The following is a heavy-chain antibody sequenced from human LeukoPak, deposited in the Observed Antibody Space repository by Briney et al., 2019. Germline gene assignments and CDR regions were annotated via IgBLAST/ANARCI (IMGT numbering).Heavy chain of an antibody. CDR2: IYYSGST. CDR1: GGSISSSSYY. J-gene: IGHJ4*02. V-gene: IGHV4-39*07. CDR3: ARDNGYGDPFDY. Sequence: PSETLSLTCTVSGGSISSSSYYWGWIRQPPGKGLEWIGSIYYSGSTSYNPSLKSRVTISVDTSKNQFSLKLSSVTAADTAVYYCARDNGYGDPFDYWGQGTLVTVSS. D-gene: IGHD4-17*01.